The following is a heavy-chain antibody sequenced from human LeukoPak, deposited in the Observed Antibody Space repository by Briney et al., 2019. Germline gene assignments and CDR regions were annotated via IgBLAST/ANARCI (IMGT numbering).Heavy chain of an antibody. D-gene: IGHD1-1*01. Sequence: GGSLRLSCAASGFTFSSYAMSWVRQAPRKGLEWVSAISGSGGSTYYADSVKGRVTISRDNSRNTLYLQMNSLRGEDTAVYYCARELAPYGVFDYWGQGTLVTVSS. V-gene: IGHV3-23*01. CDR1: GFTFSSYA. CDR2: ISGSGGST. J-gene: IGHJ4*02. CDR3: ARELAPYGVFDY.